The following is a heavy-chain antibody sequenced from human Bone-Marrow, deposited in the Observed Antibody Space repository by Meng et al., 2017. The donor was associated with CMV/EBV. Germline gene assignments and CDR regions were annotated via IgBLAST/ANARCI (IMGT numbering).Heavy chain of an antibody. CDR2: SYYSGST. V-gene: IGHV4-61*01. J-gene: IGHJ6*02. CDR3: ARGRYDFWSGYPLYYYYYGMDV. Sequence: SETLSLTCTVSGGSVSSGSYYWSWIRQPPGKGLEWIGYSYYSGSTNYNPFLKSRVTISVDTSKNQFSLKLSSVTAADTAVYYCARGRYDFWSGYPLYYYYYGMDVWGQGTTVTVSS. CDR1: GGSVSSGSYY. D-gene: IGHD3-3*01.